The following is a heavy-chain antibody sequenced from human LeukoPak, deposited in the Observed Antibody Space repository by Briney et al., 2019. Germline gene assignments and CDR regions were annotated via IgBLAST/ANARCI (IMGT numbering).Heavy chain of an antibody. CDR1: GFTFSNAW. CDR2: IKSKTDGETT. V-gene: IGHV3-15*01. J-gene: IGHJ3*02. CDR3: TTDHGGI. D-gene: IGHD4-23*01. Sequence: KSGGSLRLSCAASGFTFSNAWMSRVRQAPGKGLEWVGRIKSKTDGETTDYAAPVKGRFTISRDDSKNTLYLEMNSLKPEDTAVYYCTTDHGGIWGQGTMVTVSS.